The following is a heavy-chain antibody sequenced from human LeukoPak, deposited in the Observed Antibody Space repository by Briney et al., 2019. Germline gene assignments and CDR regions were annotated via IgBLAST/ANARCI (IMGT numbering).Heavy chain of an antibody. Sequence: GASVKVSCKASGYTFTGYYMHWVRQAPGQGLEWMGWINPNSGGTNYAQKFQGRVTMTRHTSISTAYMELSRLRSDDTAVYYCARDLFDCSSTSCPIDYWGQGTLVTVSS. CDR1: GYTFTGYY. D-gene: IGHD2-2*01. V-gene: IGHV1-2*02. J-gene: IGHJ4*02. CDR3: ARDLFDCSSTSCPIDY. CDR2: INPNSGGT.